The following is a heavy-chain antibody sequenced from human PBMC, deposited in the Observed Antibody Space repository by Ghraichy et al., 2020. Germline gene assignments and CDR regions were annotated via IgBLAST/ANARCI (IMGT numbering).Heavy chain of an antibody. CDR3: AKERGAYYDSSGSNWFDP. V-gene: IGHV3-30*18. CDR2: ISYDGSNK. Sequence: GGSLRLSCAASGFTFSSYGMHWVRQAPGKGLEWVAVISYDGSNKYYADSVKGRFTISRDNSKNTLYLQMNSLRAEDTAVYYCAKERGAYYDSSGSNWFDPWGQGTLVTVSS. D-gene: IGHD3-22*01. J-gene: IGHJ5*02. CDR1: GFTFSSYG.